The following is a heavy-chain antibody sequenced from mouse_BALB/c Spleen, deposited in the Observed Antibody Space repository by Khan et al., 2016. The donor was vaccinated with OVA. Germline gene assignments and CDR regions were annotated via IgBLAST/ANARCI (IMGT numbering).Heavy chain of an antibody. CDR3: TRWTYFAMDY. CDR1: GYIFTSYW. CDR2: IYPGSGST. Sequence: LQQPGSELVRPGASVKLSCKASGYIFTSYWMHWVKQRPGQGLEWLGNIYPGSGSTKYDEKFKSKATLTVDTSSSTVYMQLSSLTSEDSAVYYCTRWTYFAMDYWGQGTSVTVSS. V-gene: IGHV1S22*01. J-gene: IGHJ4*01.